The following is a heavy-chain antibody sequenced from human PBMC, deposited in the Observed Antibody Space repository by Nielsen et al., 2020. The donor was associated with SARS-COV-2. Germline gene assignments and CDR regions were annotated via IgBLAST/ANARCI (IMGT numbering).Heavy chain of an antibody. CDR2: IYYSGST. V-gene: IGHV4-30-4*01. Sequence: LRLSCTVSGGSISSGDYYWSWIRQPPGKGLEWIGYIYYSGSTYYNPSLKSRVTISVDTSKNQFSLKLSSVTAADTALYYCARGGTIFGVVNSGMDVWGQGTTVTVSS. D-gene: IGHD3-3*01. J-gene: IGHJ6*02. CDR1: GGSISSGDYY. CDR3: ARGGTIFGVVNSGMDV.